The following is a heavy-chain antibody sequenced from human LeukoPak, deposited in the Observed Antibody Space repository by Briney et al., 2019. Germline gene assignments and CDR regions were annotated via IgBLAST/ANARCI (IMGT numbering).Heavy chain of an antibody. CDR1: GFPFSSYS. CDR2: ISSSGHAT. Sequence: GGSLRLSCEASGFPFSSYSMNWVRQAPGKGLEWVSYISSSGHATYYVDSVKGRFTMSRDNVENSLFLQMNSPRAEDTAVYYCVRVKGSRFDYWGQGTLVTVSS. J-gene: IGHJ4*02. CDR3: VRVKGSRFDY. V-gene: IGHV3-48*01. D-gene: IGHD2-15*01.